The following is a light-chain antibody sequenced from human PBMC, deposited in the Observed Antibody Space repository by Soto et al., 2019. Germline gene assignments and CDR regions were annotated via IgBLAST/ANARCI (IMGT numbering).Light chain of an antibody. CDR2: EVT. Sequence: QSALTQPASVSGPPGQSITIPCTGTSSDVGGYNSVSWYQQYPGKAPKLIIYEVTNRPSGVSDRFSGSKSGRTASLTISGLQTEDESTYYCSSYTITSTLIFGGGTKVTVL. CDR3: SSYTITSTLI. V-gene: IGLV2-14*03. CDR1: SSDVGGYNS. J-gene: IGLJ2*01.